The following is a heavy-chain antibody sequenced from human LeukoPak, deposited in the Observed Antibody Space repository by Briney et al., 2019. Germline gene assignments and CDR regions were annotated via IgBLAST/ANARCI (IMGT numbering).Heavy chain of an antibody. D-gene: IGHD3-3*01. CDR1: GFTFGSYA. V-gene: IGHV3-23*01. CDR2: ISGSGGST. CDR3: AKEPTVFTISSLGVDY. J-gene: IGHJ4*02. Sequence: GGSLRLSCAASGFTFGSYAMSWVRQAPGKGLEWVSAISGSGGSTYYADSVKGRFTISRGNSKNTLYLQMNSLRAEDTAVYYCAKEPTVFTISSLGVDYWGQGTLVTVSS.